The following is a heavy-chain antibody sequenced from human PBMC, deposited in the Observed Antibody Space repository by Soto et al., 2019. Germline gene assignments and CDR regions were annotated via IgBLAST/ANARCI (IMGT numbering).Heavy chain of an antibody. Sequence: QVQLVESGGGVVQPGRSLRLSCAASGFRDGFPFSDYDMHWVRQAPGKGLEWVALISFDGSTKNYVDSVEGRFTISRDGSSETLFLQMDSLRPEDTAVYYCAKNSFSGSKRILDSWGQGTLVTVSS. J-gene: IGHJ4*02. CDR3: AKNSFSGSKRILDS. D-gene: IGHD1-26*01. CDR2: ISFDGSTK. CDR1: GFRDGFPFSDYD. V-gene: IGHV3-30*18.